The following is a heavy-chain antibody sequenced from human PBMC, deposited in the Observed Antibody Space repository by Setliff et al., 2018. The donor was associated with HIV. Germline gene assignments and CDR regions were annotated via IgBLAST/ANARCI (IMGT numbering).Heavy chain of an antibody. D-gene: IGHD2-15*01. V-gene: IGHV4-4*07. Sequence: PSETLSLTCAVSGGSLSRYYWSWIRQPAGKGLQWIGRIYSSGDTNYNPSLKSRVTMSVDTSKNQVSLNLRSVTAADTAVYYCARAQSDCSGGSCGSYFDYWGQGTLVTVSS. CDR3: ARAQSDCSGGSCGSYFDY. CDR1: GGSLSRYY. J-gene: IGHJ4*02. CDR2: IYSSGDT.